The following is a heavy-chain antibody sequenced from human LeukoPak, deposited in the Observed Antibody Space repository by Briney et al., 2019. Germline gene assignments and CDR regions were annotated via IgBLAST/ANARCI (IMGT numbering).Heavy chain of an antibody. CDR1: GYTITSYG. Sequence: ASVKVSCKASGYTITSYGISWVRQAPGQGLEWMGWISAYNGNTNYAQKLQGRVTMTTDTSTSTAYMELRSLRSDDTAVYYCARDLEYYYGSGSYYFDYWGQGTLVTVSP. CDR2: ISAYNGNT. J-gene: IGHJ4*02. CDR3: ARDLEYYYGSGSYYFDY. V-gene: IGHV1-18*04. D-gene: IGHD3-10*01.